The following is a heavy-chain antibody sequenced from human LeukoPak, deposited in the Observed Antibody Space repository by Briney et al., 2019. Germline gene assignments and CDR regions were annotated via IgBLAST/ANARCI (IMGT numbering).Heavy chain of an antibody. V-gene: IGHV5-51*01. D-gene: IGHD2-21*02. CDR3: AILLNCGDDCYSQGSY. J-gene: IGHJ4*02. Sequence: GESLKISCKASGYSFTNYWIGWVRQIPGRGLEWMGIIYPGDSDTRYSPSFQGQVTISADESISTAYLQWSSLKASDTAMYYCAILLNCGDDCYSQGSYWGLGTLVTVSS. CDR2: IYPGDSDT. CDR1: GYSFTNYW.